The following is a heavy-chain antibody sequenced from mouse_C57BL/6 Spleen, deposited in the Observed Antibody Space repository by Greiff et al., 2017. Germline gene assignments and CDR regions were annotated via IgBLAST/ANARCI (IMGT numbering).Heavy chain of an antibody. CDR1: GYSITSGYY. CDR3: ARGGTGTFAY. V-gene: IGHV3-6*01. J-gene: IGHJ3*01. CDR2: ISYDGSN. Sequence: EVKLQESGPGLVKPSQSLSLTCSVTGYSITSGYYWNWIRQFPGNKLEWMGYISYDGSNNYNPSLKNRISITRDTSKNQFFLKLNSVTTEDTATYYCARGGTGTFAYWGQGTLVTVSA. D-gene: IGHD4-1*01.